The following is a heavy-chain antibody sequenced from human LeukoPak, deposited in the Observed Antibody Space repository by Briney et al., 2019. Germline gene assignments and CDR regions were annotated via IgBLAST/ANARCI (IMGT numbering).Heavy chain of an antibody. CDR2: IYDDNT. Sequence: GVSLRLSCAASGFTVSAYAMAWVRQAPGKGLEWVSTIYDDNTYYADSVKGRFTVSRDNAKNSLFLQMNNLRVEDTAVYFCAREVLIVVEPAANTIDYWGQGTRVTVSS. D-gene: IGHD2-2*01. CDR3: AREVLIVVEPAANTIDY. CDR1: GFTVSAYA. J-gene: IGHJ4*02. V-gene: IGHV3-69-1*01.